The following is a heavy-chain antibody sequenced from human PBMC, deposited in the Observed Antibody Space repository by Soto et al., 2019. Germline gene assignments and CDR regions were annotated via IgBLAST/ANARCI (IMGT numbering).Heavy chain of an antibody. CDR2: INHSGST. V-gene: IGHV4-34*01. CDR3: ASILRFLEWVPVGPNYYYYMDV. J-gene: IGHJ6*03. Sequence: QVQLQQWGAGLLKPSETLSLTCAVYGGSFSGYYWSWIRQPPGKGLEWIGEINHSGSTNYNPSLKSRVTISVDTSKNQFSLKLSSVTAADTAVYYCASILRFLEWVPVGPNYYYYMDVWGKGTTVTVSS. CDR1: GGSFSGYY. D-gene: IGHD3-3*01.